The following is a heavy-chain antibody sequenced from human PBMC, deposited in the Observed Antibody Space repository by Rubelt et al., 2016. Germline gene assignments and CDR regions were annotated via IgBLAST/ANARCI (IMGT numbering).Heavy chain of an antibody. D-gene: IGHD6-19*01. J-gene: IGHJ4*02. V-gene: IGHV3-23*01. CDR2: ISASGGGT. CDR3: AKDHNGRGDSSGCYGY. Sequence: MNWVRQAPGKGLEWVSTISASGGGTYYADSVKGRFTISRDNSKNTLYLQMNSLRAEDTAVYYCAKDHNGRGDSSGCYGYWGQGTLVTVSS.